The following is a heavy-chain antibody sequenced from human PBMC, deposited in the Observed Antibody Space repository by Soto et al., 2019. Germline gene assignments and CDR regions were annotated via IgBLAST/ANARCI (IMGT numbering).Heavy chain of an antibody. V-gene: IGHV3-9*01. D-gene: IGHD3-16*02. Sequence: EVQLVESGGGMVQPGRSLTLSCAASGFTLGDYAIHWVRQAPGKGLEWVSGITWNSGSIDYADSVKGRFTISRDNVKDSSNTQMNSLRIEGTDLYYNANGAGDSTLSSPIGIWDQTTKVTVSS. CDR2: ITWNSGSI. CDR1: GFTLGDYA. CDR3: ANGAGDSTLSSPIGI. J-gene: IGHJ3*02.